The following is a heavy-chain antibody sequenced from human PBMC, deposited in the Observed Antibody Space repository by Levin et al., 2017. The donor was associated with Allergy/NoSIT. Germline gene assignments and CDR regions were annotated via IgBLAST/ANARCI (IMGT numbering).Heavy chain of an antibody. CDR2: IYYSGST. D-gene: IGHD6-6*01. CDR1: GGSISSYY. V-gene: IGHV4-59*01. Sequence: SETLSLTCTVSGGSISSYYWSWIRQPPGKGLEWIGYIYYSGSTNYNPSLKSRVTISVDTSKNQFSLKLSSVTAADTAVYYCARDPHSSFYFDYWGQGTLVTVSS. J-gene: IGHJ4*02. CDR3: ARDPHSSFYFDY.